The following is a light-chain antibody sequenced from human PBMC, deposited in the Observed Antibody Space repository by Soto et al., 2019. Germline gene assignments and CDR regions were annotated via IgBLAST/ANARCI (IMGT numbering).Light chain of an antibody. Sequence: EILMTQSPATLSVSPGERATVSCRASQSVSSNLAWYQQKPGQAPRLLIYGASTRATGIPARFSGIGYGTEFPLPLSSLQSEDFEVYYCPQYSTWPSWTFGQGTKVDIK. CDR3: PQYSTWPSWT. V-gene: IGKV3-15*01. CDR1: QSVSSN. J-gene: IGKJ1*01. CDR2: GAS.